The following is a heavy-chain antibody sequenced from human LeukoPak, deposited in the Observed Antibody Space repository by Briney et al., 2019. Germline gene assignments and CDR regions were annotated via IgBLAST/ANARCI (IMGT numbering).Heavy chain of an antibody. CDR3: ASNGENSGTFLQFDC. CDR1: GFTVSTTY. Sequence: GGSLRLSCAASGFTVSTTYLSWVRQAPGKGLEWVSVVYSGGNTYYTDSAKGRFTISRDNSKNTLYLQMNSLRAEDTAVYYCASNGENSGTFLQFDCWGQGTLVTVSS. D-gene: IGHD1-26*01. CDR2: VYSGGNT. J-gene: IGHJ4*02. V-gene: IGHV3-66*02.